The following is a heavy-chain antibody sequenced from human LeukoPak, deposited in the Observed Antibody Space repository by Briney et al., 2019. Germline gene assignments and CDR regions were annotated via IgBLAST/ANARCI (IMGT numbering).Heavy chain of an antibody. CDR1: GFTFSRSA. V-gene: IGHV3-23*01. Sequence: GGSLRLSCVGSGFTFSRSAMSWVRLAPGKGLEWVSGISGSGGHTYYTDSVRGRFTISRDNSKTTVSLQMNSLTTDDTAVYYCAKEGRLTVAAVVVENYFDFWGQGTPVIVSA. J-gene: IGHJ4*02. D-gene: IGHD3-22*01. CDR2: ISGSGGHT. CDR3: AKEGRLTVAAVVVENYFDF.